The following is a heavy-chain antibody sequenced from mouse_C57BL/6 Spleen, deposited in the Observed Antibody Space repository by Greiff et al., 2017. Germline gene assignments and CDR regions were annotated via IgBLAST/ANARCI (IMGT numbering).Heavy chain of an antibody. D-gene: IGHD2-12*01. CDR2: INPNNGGT. J-gene: IGHJ2*01. Sequence: EVQLQQSGPELVKPGASVKISCKASGYTFTDYYMNWVKQSHGKSLEWIGDINPNNGGTSYNQKFKGKATLTVDKSSSTADLELRRLTSEDSAVYYCSRHDSYFDYWGQGTTLTVSS. CDR3: SRHDSYFDY. CDR1: GYTFTDYY. V-gene: IGHV1-26*01.